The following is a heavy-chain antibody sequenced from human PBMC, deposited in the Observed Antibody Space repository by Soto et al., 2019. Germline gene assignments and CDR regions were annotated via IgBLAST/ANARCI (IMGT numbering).Heavy chain of an antibody. J-gene: IGHJ6*02. CDR1: GFTFSTYA. D-gene: IGHD1-1*01. Sequence: EVQLLESGGGLVQPGGSLRLSCAASGFTFSTYAMNWVRQAPGNGLEWVSAISGSGGSIHYADSVKGRFTISRDNCKNTLYLQMNSLRDEDTAVYHCVKGYWKGDVWGQGTTVNVSS. V-gene: IGHV3-23*01. CDR2: ISGSGGSI. CDR3: VKGYWKGDV.